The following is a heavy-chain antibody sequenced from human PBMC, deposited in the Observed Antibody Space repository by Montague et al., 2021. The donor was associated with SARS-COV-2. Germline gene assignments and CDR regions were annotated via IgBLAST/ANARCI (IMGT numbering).Heavy chain of an antibody. CDR2: IYYSGST. D-gene: IGHD2-2*01. V-gene: IGHV4-39*01. Sequence: SETLSLTCTVSGGSISSSSYYWGWIRQPPGKGLEWIGSIYYSGSTYYNPSLKSRVTISVDTSKNQFSLKLSSVTAADTAVYYCARLHCSSTSCYYLFFAETSHFVYWGQGTLVTVSS. J-gene: IGHJ4*02. CDR3: ARLHCSSTSCYYLFFAETSHFVY. CDR1: GGSISSSSYY.